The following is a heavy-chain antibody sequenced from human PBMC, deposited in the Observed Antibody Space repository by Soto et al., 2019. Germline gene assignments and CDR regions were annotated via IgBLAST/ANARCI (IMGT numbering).Heavy chain of an antibody. V-gene: IGHV4-59*11. CDR3: ARANWYFDY. CDR2: IDYTGAT. J-gene: IGHJ4*02. D-gene: IGHD7-27*01. Sequence: QVQLQESGPGLLKPSETLSLTCTVSGGSINNHYWSWILQPPGEGLEWIGYIDYTGATDYSPSLASRVTLSVDTSKNQFPLKLTSLTAADTAIYFCARANWYFDYWGQGTLVIVSS. CDR1: GGSINNHY.